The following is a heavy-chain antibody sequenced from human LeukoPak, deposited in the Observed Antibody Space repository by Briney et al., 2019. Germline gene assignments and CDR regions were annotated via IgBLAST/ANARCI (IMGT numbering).Heavy chain of an antibody. CDR2: ITGSGGCT. CDR3: TAYDFWSSSDY. Sequence: PGGSLRLSCAASGFTFSSYAMSWVRQAPGKGLEWVSAITGSGGCTYYADSVKGRCTISRKNFKETVFLQMNRLRAEDTAVYYCTAYDFWSSSDYWGQGTLVTVSS. V-gene: IGHV3-23*01. D-gene: IGHD3-3*01. J-gene: IGHJ4*02. CDR1: GFTFSSYA.